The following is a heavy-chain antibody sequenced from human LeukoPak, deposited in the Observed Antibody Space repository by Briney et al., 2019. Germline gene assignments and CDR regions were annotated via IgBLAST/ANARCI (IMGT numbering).Heavy chain of an antibody. CDR2: INHSGST. D-gene: IGHD3-10*01. J-gene: IGHJ6*03. Sequence: TSETLSLTCTVSGGSISSSSYYWSWIRQPPGKGLEWIGEINHSGSTNYNPSLKSRVTISVDTSKNQSSLKLSSVTAADTAVYYCARGRRVRGVPYYYMDVWGKGTTVTVSS. CDR1: GGSISSSSYY. V-gene: IGHV4-39*07. CDR3: ARGRRVRGVPYYYMDV.